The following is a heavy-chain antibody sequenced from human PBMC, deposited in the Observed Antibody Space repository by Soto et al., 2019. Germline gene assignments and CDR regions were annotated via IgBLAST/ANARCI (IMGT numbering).Heavy chain of an antibody. V-gene: IGHV1-24*01. Sequence: ASVKVSCKVSGYTLTELSMHWVRQAPGKGLEWMGGFDPEDGETIYAQKFQGRVTMTEDTSTDTAYMELSSLRSEDTAVYYCATYDFWSGYISWFDPWGQGTLVTVSS. CDR2: FDPEDGET. CDR1: GYTLTELS. D-gene: IGHD3-3*01. CDR3: ATYDFWSGYISWFDP. J-gene: IGHJ5*02.